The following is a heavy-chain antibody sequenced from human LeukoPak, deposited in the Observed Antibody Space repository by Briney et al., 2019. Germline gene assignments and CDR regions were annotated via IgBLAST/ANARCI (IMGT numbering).Heavy chain of an antibody. CDR1: GFTFSSYS. V-gene: IGHV3-53*01. CDR3: ASNVPYYYGSGSRLDAFDI. J-gene: IGHJ3*02. Sequence: GGSLRLSCAASGFTFSSYSMNWVRQAPGKGLEWVSVIYSGGSTYYADSVKGRFTISRDNSKDTLYLQMNSLRAEDTAVYYCASNVPYYYGSGSRLDAFDIWGQGTMVTVSS. CDR2: IYSGGST. D-gene: IGHD3-10*01.